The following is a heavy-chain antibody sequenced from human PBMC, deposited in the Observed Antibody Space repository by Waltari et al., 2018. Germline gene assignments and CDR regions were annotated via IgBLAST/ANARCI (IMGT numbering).Heavy chain of an antibody. D-gene: IGHD3-22*01. V-gene: IGHV3-23*04. J-gene: IGHJ5*02. CDR3: AKGGPTMIVSNWRSWFDP. Sequence: EVQLVESGGGLVQPGGSLRLSCAASGFTFSSYAISWVRQAPGTGLEWVSAISGSGGSTYYADSVKGRFTISRDNSKNTLYLQMNSLRAEDTAVYYCAKGGPTMIVSNWRSWFDPWGQGTLVTVSS. CDR1: GFTFSSYA. CDR2: ISGSGGST.